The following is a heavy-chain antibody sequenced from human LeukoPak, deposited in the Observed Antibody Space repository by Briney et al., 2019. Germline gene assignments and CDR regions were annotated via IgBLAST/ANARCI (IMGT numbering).Heavy chain of an antibody. J-gene: IGHJ4*02. Sequence: GGSLRLSCAASGFTFSSYAMSWVRQAPGKGLEWVSAISGSGGSTYYADSVKGRFTISRDNSKNTLYLQMNSLRAEDTAVYYCAKDIPQYPQGAARHRTDYWGQGTLVTVSS. V-gene: IGHV3-23*01. CDR1: GFTFSSYA. D-gene: IGHD1-26*01. CDR3: AKDIPQYPQGAARHRTDY. CDR2: ISGSGGST.